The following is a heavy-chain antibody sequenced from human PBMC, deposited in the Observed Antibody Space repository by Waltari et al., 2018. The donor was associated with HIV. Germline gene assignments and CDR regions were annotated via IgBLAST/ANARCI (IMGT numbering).Heavy chain of an antibody. CDR1: GFSFRSYG. J-gene: IGHJ4*02. CDR3: AKDQGGATYIFDY. Sequence: QVQLVESGGGVVQPGRSLRLSCAASGFSFRSYGMPWVRQAPGKGLEWVSVILYDGSNKYYADSVKGRFTISRDNSKNTLYLQINSLRAEDTAVYYCAKDQGGATYIFDYWGQGTLVTVSS. CDR2: ILYDGSNK. D-gene: IGHD1-26*01. V-gene: IGHV3-30*18.